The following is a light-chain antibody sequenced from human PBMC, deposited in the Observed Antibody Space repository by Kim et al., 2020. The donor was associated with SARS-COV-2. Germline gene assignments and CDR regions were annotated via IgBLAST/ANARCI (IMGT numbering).Light chain of an antibody. CDR1: ERFSDD. CDR3: QNYNDWPPWT. CDR2: GAS. J-gene: IGKJ1*01. V-gene: IGKV3-15*01. Sequence: SPGERVTLSCRASERFSDDLAWYQQKPGQAPRLLIYGASTRATGVPDRFSGRGSGTDFILTISSVKPEDFAVYYCQNYNDWPPWTFGQGTKVDIK.